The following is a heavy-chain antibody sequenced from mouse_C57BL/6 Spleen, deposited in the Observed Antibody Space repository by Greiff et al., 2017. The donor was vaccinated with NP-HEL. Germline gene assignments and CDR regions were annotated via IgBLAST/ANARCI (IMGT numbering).Heavy chain of an antibody. CDR3: AREGGDAYYAMDY. J-gene: IGHJ4*01. V-gene: IGHV1-82*01. CDR1: GYAFSSSW. Sequence: QVQLKESGPELVKPGASVKISCKASGYAFSSSWMNWVKQRPGKGLEWIGRIYPGDGDTNYNGKFKGKATLTADKSSSTAYMQLSSLTSEDSAVYFCAREGGDAYYAMDYWVQGTSVTVSS. CDR2: IYPGDGDT.